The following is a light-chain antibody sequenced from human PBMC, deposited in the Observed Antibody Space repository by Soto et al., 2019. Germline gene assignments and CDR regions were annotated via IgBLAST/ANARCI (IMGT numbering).Light chain of an antibody. Sequence: DVQMTQSPSTLSASVGDRVTITCRASQTINNWLAWYQQRPGKAPTFLIYKTSTLETGVPSRFSGSGSGAEFTLTISSLQPEDFAIYYCQQYNTYSWTFGQGTKVDIK. CDR3: QQYNTYSWT. CDR1: QTINNW. J-gene: IGKJ1*01. V-gene: IGKV1-5*03. CDR2: KTS.